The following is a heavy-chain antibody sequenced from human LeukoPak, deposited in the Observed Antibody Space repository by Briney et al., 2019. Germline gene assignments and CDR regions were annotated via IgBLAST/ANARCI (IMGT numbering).Heavy chain of an antibody. Sequence: ASVKVSCKASGGTFSSYAISWVRQAPGQGLEWMGGIIPIFGTANYAQQFQGRVTITTDESTSTAYMELSSLRSEDTAVYYCARGYSGSSYYFDYWGQGTLVTVSS. CDR2: IIPIFGTA. CDR1: GGTFSSYA. CDR3: ARGYSGSSYYFDY. J-gene: IGHJ4*02. V-gene: IGHV1-69*05. D-gene: IGHD1-26*01.